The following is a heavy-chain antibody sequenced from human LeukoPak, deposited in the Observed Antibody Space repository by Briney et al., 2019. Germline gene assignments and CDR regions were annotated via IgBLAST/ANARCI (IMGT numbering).Heavy chain of an antibody. CDR2: ISGSGGST. V-gene: IGHV3-23*01. D-gene: IGHD2-8*01. J-gene: IGHJ4*02. CDR3: AREYCTNGVCYEGYFDY. Sequence: GGSLRLSCVASGFTFSSYAMSWVRQAPGKGLEWVSSISGSGGSTYYADSVKGRFTISRDNSKNTLYLQMNSLRAEDTAVYYCAREYCTNGVCYEGYFDYWGQGTLVTVSS. CDR1: GFTFSSYA.